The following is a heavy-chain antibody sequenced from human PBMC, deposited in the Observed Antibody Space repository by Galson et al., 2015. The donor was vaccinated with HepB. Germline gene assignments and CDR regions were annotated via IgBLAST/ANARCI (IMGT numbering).Heavy chain of an antibody. Sequence: SLRLSCAASGFTFSSYNMNWVRQAPGKGLEWVSSISHSSNYIHYADSVKGRFTISRDNAKNSLYLQMNSLRAEDTAVYYCSTDDVYYDFWTSYRMDVWGQGTTVTVSS. CDR1: GFTFSSYN. D-gene: IGHD3-3*01. CDR2: ISHSSNYI. CDR3: STDDVYYDFWTSYRMDV. J-gene: IGHJ6*02. V-gene: IGHV3-21*01.